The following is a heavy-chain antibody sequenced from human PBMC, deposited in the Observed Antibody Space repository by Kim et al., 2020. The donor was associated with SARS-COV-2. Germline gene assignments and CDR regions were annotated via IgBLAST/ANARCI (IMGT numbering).Heavy chain of an antibody. CDR3: ANHPVGATMDY. V-gene: IGHV3-23*01. CDR2: ISGSGGST. Sequence: GGSLRLSCAVSGFTFSSYAMSWVRQAPGKGLEWVSAISGSGGSTYYADSVKGRFTISRDNSKNTLYLQMNSLRAEDTAVYYCANHPVGATMDYWGQGTLVTVSS. D-gene: IGHD1-26*01. CDR1: GFTFSSYA. J-gene: IGHJ4*02.